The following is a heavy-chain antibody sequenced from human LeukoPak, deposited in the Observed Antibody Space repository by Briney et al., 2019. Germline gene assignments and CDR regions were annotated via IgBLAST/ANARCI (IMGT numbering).Heavy chain of an antibody. CDR1: GFSFSGYS. J-gene: IGHJ4*02. CDR3: ARAYSGYVLFDY. V-gene: IGHV3-48*02. CDR2: ITSSGGAR. Sequence: GGSLRLSCAASGFSFSGYSMNWVRQAPGKGLEWVSHITSSGGARYYADSVKGRFTISRDNAKNSLHLQMNSLRDEDTAVYYCARAYSGYVLFDYWGQGTLVTVSS. D-gene: IGHD5-12*01.